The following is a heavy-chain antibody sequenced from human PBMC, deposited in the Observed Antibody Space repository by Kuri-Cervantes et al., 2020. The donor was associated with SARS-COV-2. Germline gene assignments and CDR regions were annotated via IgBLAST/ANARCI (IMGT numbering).Heavy chain of an antibody. CDR3: ASMGYYDCSGYYPFDY. CDR1: GGSVSRGSYY. CDR2: IYYSGSA. Sequence: SETLSLTCTVSGGSVSRGSYYWSWIRQPPGKGLEWIGYIYYSGSANYNPSLKSRVTISVDTSKNQFSLKLSSVTAADTAVYYCASMGYYDCSGYYPFDYWGQGTPVTVSS. V-gene: IGHV4-61*01. D-gene: IGHD3-22*01. J-gene: IGHJ4*02.